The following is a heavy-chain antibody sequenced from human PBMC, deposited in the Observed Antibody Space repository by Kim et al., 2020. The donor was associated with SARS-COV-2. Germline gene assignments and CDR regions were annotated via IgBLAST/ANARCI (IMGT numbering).Heavy chain of an antibody. CDR3: ARDGRGYSSSWGYFDP. V-gene: IGHV1-18*01. CDR2: ISAYNGNT. J-gene: IGHJ5*02. D-gene: IGHD6-13*01. CDR1: GYTFTSYG. Sequence: ASVKVSCKASGYTFTSYGISWVRQAPGQGLEWMGWISAYNGNTNYAQKLQGRVTMTTDTSTSTAYMELRSLRSDDTAVYYCARDGRGYSSSWGYFDPWGQGTLVTVSS.